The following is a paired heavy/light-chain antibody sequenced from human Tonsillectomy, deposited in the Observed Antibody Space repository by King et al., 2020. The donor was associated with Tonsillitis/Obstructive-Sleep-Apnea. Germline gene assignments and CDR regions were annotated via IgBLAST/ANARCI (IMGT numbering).Heavy chain of an antibody. D-gene: IGHD4-17*01. CDR1: GFTFSNYA. Sequence: QVQLVESGGGVVQPGRSLRLSCAASGFTFSNYAMHWVRQAPGKRLEWVAIISYFTTNTYYADSVKGRFTISRDNSKNTLYLQMNSLRAEDTAVYYCAKDVGESDSRRDYSDFWGQGTLVTVSS. CDR2: ISYFTTNT. J-gene: IGHJ4*02. V-gene: IGHV3-30*18. CDR3: AKDVGESDSRRDYSDF.
Light chain of an antibody. CDR1: QSVSNN. CDR2: GAS. CDR3: QQYNHWPT. Sequence: EIVMTQSPATLSVSPGERATLSCRASQSVSNNLAWYQQKPGQAPRLLIYGASTKATGIPARFSGSGSGTEFTLTISSLQSEDFAVYYCQQYNHWPTFGQGTKVEIK. V-gene: IGKV3-15*01. J-gene: IGKJ1*01.